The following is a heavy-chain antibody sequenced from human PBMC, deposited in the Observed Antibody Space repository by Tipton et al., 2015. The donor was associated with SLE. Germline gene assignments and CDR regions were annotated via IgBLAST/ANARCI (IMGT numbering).Heavy chain of an antibody. CDR3: AKEGAAAAYYYYMDV. V-gene: IGHV3-43D*03. J-gene: IGHJ6*03. Sequence: SLRLSCAASGFTFDDYAMHWVRQAPGKGLEWVSLISWDGGSTYYADSVKGRFTISRDNSKNSLYLQMNSLRAEDTALYYCAKEGAAAAYYYYMDVWGKGTTVTVSS. CDR2: ISWDGGST. D-gene: IGHD6-13*01. CDR1: GFTFDDYA.